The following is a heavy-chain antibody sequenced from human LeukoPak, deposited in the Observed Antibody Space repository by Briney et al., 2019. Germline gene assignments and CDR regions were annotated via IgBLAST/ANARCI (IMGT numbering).Heavy chain of an antibody. CDR2: IYYSGST. CDR1: GGSIGNHY. CDR3: ARGDVVLWFGELCLSSFHF. V-gene: IGHV4-59*11. Sequence: SETLSLTCTVSGGSIGNHYWSWFRQSPGKGLEWIGFIYYSGSTDYNPSLKSRGTISVDTSRNQISLKLRSVTAADTAVYYCARGDVVLWFGELCLSSFHFWGQGTLVTVSS. J-gene: IGHJ4*02. D-gene: IGHD3-10*01.